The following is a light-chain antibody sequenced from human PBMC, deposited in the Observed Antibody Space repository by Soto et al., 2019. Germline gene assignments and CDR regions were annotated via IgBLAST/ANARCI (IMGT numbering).Light chain of an antibody. J-gene: IGLJ1*01. CDR3: QSYDSSLSALYV. CDR2: GNS. V-gene: IGLV1-40*01. CDR1: SSNIGAGYD. Sequence: QSVLTQPPSVYGAPGQRVTISCTGSSSNIGAGYDVHWYQQLPGTAPKLLIYGNSNRPSGVPDRFSGSKSGTSASLAITGLQAEDEADYYCQSYDSSLSALYVLGTGTKVTVL.